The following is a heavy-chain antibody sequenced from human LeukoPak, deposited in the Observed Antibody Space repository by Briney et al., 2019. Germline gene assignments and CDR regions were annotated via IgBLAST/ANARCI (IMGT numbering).Heavy chain of an antibody. J-gene: IGHJ3*02. CDR3: ATVRIGSSGWYGDAFDI. Sequence: SETLSLTCTVSGGSISSSSYYWGWIRQPPGKGLEWIGSIYYSGSTYYNPSLKSRVTISVDTSKNQFSLKLSSVTAADTAVYYCATVRIGSSGWYGDAFDIWGQGTMVTVSS. D-gene: IGHD6-19*01. V-gene: IGHV4-39*07. CDR2: IYYSGST. CDR1: GGSISSSSYY.